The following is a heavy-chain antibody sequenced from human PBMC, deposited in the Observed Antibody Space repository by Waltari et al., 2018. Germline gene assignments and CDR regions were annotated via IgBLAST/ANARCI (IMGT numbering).Heavy chain of an antibody. V-gene: IGHV4-4*07. D-gene: IGHD3-22*01. J-gene: IGHJ2*01. CDR3: ARGARDSSGYSLPWYFDL. CDR1: GGSISSYY. CDR2: IYTSGST. Sequence: QVQLQESGPGLVKPSETLSLTCTVSGGSISSYYWSWIRQPAGKGLEWIGRIYTSGSTNYSPSLKSRVTMSVDTSKNQFSLKLSSVTAADTAVYYCARGARDSSGYSLPWYFDLWGRGTLVTVSS.